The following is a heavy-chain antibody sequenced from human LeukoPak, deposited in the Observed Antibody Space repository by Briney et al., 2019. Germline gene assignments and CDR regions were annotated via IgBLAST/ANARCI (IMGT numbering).Heavy chain of an antibody. V-gene: IGHV3-64*01. CDR3: ARDGGYGDYLDY. D-gene: IGHD5-12*01. Sequence: GGSLRLSCAASGFTFSNYAMHWVRQAPGKGLEYVSAISSNGGSTYYANSVKGRFTISRDNSKNTLYLQMGSLRAEDTAVYYCARDGGYGDYLDYWGQGTLVTVSS. CDR1: GFTFSNYA. CDR2: ISSNGGST. J-gene: IGHJ4*02.